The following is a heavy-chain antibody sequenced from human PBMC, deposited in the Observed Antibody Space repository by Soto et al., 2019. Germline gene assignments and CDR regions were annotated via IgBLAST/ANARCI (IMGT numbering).Heavy chain of an antibody. V-gene: IGHV1-69*13. D-gene: IGHD3-3*01. CDR1: GGTFSSYA. CDR2: IIPIFGTA. Sequence: SVKVSCKASGGTFSSYAISWLRQSPGQGLEWMGGIIPIFGTANYAQKFQGRVTITADESTSTAYMELSSLRSEDTAVYYCARGPPRGITIFGATNWFDPWGQGTLVTVSS. J-gene: IGHJ5*02. CDR3: ARGPPRGITIFGATNWFDP.